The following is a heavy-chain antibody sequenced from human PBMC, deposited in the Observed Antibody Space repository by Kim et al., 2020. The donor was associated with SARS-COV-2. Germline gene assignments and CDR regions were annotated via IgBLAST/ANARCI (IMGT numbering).Heavy chain of an antibody. Sequence: SETLSLTCAVYGGSFSGYYWSWIRQPPGKGLEWIGEINHSGSTNYNPSLKSRVTISVDTSKNQFSLKLSSVTAADTAVYYCATHYYDSSGYYSNVFDYWGQGTLVTVSS. CDR2: INHSGST. D-gene: IGHD3-22*01. V-gene: IGHV4-34*01. J-gene: IGHJ4*02. CDR3: ATHYYDSSGYYSNVFDY. CDR1: GGSFSGYY.